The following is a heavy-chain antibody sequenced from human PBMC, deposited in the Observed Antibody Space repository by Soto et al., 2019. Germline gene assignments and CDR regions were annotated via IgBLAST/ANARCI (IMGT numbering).Heavy chain of an antibody. CDR2: SRDKGNSYST. CDR3: ARSIPGTISFDY. D-gene: IGHD1-7*01. CDR1: GFTFSDYY. V-gene: IGHV3-72*01. J-gene: IGHJ4*02. Sequence: EVHLVESGGTLVQPGGSLRLSCAGSGFTFSDYYIDWVRQAPGKGLEWVGRSRDKGNSYSTDYAASVKGRFTVSRDASKNSLYLQMNSLKAVGTAMYYCARSIPGTISFDYRGQGTLVTVSS.